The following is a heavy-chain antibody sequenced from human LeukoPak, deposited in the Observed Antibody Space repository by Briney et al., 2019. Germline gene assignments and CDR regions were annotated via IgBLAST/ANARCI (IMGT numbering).Heavy chain of an antibody. CDR3: ATDIMDRGIPTPRFDP. D-gene: IGHD3-10*01. J-gene: IGHJ5*02. V-gene: IGHV3-30-3*01. CDR1: GFTFSSYA. CDR2: ISYDGSNK. Sequence: GGSLRLSCAASGFTFSSYAMHWVRQPPGKGLEWVAVISYDGSNKYYVDSVKGRITISRDNSKSTLYLQMNSLRPEDTAVYFCATDIMDRGIPTPRFDPWGQGTLVTVSS.